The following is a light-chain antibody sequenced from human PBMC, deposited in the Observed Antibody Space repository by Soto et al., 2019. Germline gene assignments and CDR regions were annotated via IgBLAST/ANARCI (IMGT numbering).Light chain of an antibody. V-gene: IGLV1-40*01. J-gene: IGLJ2*01. Sequence: QSVLTQPPSVSGAPGQRVTISCTGSSSNIGAGYNVHWYQQLRGTAPKLLIYANTNRPSGVPDRFSGSKSGTSASLAITGLQAEDEADYYCQSYDGSLSGSNVVFGGGTKVTVL. CDR2: ANT. CDR3: QSYDGSLSGSNVV. CDR1: SSNIGAGYN.